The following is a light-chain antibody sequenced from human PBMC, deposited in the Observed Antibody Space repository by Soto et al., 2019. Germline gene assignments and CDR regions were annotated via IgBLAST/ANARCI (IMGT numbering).Light chain of an antibody. J-gene: IGKJ1*01. Sequence: DVGMTQSPLSLPVTLGQPASISCRSSQSLVSSDGNTYLNWFQQRPGQSPRRLIYKVSNRDSGVPYRFSGSGSGTDFTLKISRVEAEDVGVYYCMQGTHWPPWTFGQGTKVEIK. CDR2: KVS. CDR1: QSLVSSDGNTY. CDR3: MQGTHWPPWT. V-gene: IGKV2-30*01.